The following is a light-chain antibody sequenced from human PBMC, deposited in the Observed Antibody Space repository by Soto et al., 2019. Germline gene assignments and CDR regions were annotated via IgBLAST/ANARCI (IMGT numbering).Light chain of an antibody. J-gene: IGKJ1*01. CDR3: QQSYSTPR. CDR1: QSISTY. V-gene: IGKV1-39*01. Sequence: DIQMTQSPSSLSASVGDRVTITCRASQSISTYLNWYQQKPGKAPKVLIYAASSLQSGVPSRFSGSGSGTDFTLTISSLQPEDCATYYCQQSYSTPRFGQGTKVVIK. CDR2: AAS.